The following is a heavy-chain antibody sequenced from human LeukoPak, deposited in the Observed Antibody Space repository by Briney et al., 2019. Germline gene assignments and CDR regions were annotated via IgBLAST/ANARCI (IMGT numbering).Heavy chain of an antibody. Sequence: ASVKVSCKASGYTFTSYDINWVRQAIGQGLEWMGWISAYNGNTNYAQKLQGRVTMTTDTSTSTAYMELRSLRSDDTAVYYCVRDKKWELSNDAFDIWGQGTMVTVSS. CDR3: VRDKKWELSNDAFDI. D-gene: IGHD1-26*01. J-gene: IGHJ3*02. CDR1: GYTFTSYD. CDR2: ISAYNGNT. V-gene: IGHV1-18*01.